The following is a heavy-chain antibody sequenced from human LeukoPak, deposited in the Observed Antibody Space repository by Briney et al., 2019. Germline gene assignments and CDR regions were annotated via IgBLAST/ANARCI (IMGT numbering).Heavy chain of an antibody. Sequence: GASVKVSCKSSGYTFSDYYIHWVRQTPEQGLEWMAWISPHNGGTHYAQKFHGRVTMTLDTPTSTVYLELNSLTSDDTAVYYCARAHPGPEFIDYWGQGTLATVSS. J-gene: IGHJ4*02. CDR2: ISPHNGGT. CDR1: GYTFSDYY. CDR3: ARAHPGPEFIDY. V-gene: IGHV1-2*02.